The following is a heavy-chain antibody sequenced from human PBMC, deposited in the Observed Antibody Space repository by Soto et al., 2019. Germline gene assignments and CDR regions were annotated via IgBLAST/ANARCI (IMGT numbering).Heavy chain of an antibody. D-gene: IGHD2-15*01. CDR2: ISWNSGSI. CDR3: ASWPRGCSHLRNAFDS. Sequence: EVQLVESGGGLVQPGRSLRLSCAASGFTFYDYAMHWVRQAPGKGLEWVSGISWNSGSIGYADSVKGRFTISRDNAKNSRYRQMNSLRAEDTALYYCASWPRGCSHLRNAFDSWCQGTMVTVSS. V-gene: IGHV3-9*01. J-gene: IGHJ3*02. CDR1: GFTFYDYA.